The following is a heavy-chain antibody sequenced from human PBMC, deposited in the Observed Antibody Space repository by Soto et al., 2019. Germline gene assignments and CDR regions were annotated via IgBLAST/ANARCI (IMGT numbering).Heavy chain of an antibody. D-gene: IGHD6-13*01. V-gene: IGHV5-51*01. CDR3: ARTAAAGKYYYGMDV. CDR1: GYNFASYW. J-gene: IGHJ6*02. CDR2: IYPGDSDT. Sequence: GESLKISCKGSGYNFASYWIGWVRQMPGKGLECMGIIYPGDSDTRYSPSFQGQVTISADKSISTAYLQWSSLKASDTAMYYCARTAAAGKYYYGMDVWGQGTTVTVSS.